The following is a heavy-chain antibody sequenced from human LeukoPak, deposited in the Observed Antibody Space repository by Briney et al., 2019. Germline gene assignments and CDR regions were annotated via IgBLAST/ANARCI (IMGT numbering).Heavy chain of an antibody. CDR1: GGSISSSRYY. J-gene: IGHJ4*02. CDR2: IYYSGST. CDR3: ARGYGSSSWYSPFDY. V-gene: IGHV4-39*07. D-gene: IGHD6-13*01. Sequence: PSETLSLTCTVSGGSISSSRYYWGWIRQPPGKGLEWIGSIYYSGSTSYNPSLKSRITISVDTSENQFSLKLSSVIAADTAVYYCARGYGSSSWYSPFDYWGQGTLVTVSS.